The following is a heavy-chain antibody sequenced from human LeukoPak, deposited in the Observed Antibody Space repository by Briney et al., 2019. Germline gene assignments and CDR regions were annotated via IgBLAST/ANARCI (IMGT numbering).Heavy chain of an antibody. J-gene: IGHJ4*02. V-gene: IGHV1-46*01. D-gene: IGHD1-26*01. CDR3: ARDAEGGDFDY. CDR2: INLSGGST. Sequence: ASVKVSCKASGYTFTSYYMHWVRQAPGQGLGWMGIINLSGGSTSYAQKFQGRVTMTRDMSTSTVYMELSSLRSEDTAVYYCARDAEGGDFDYWGQGTLVTVSS. CDR1: GYTFTSYY.